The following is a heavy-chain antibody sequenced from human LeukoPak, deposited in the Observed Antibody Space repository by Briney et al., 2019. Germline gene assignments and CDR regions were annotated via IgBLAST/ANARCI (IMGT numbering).Heavy chain of an antibody. V-gene: IGHV1-69*13. Sequence: SVKVSCKASGGTFSSYAISWVRQAPGQGLEWMGGIIPIFGTANYAQKFQGRVTITADESTSTAYMELSSLRSEDTAVYYCSRGEVDGPDFDYWGQGTLVTVSS. J-gene: IGHJ4*02. CDR3: SRGEVDGPDFDY. D-gene: IGHD1-26*01. CDR1: GGTFSSYA. CDR2: IIPIFGTA.